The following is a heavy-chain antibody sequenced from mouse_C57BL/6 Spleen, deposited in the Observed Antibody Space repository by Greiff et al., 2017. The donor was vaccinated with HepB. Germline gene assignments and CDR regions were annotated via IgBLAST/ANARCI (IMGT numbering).Heavy chain of an antibody. CDR3: ARGEGFITTVWGY. D-gene: IGHD1-1*01. CDR2: IYPGDGDT. Sequence: VQLQQSGAELVKPGASVKISCKASGCAFSSYWMNWVKQRPGKGLEWIGQIYPGDGDTNYNGKFKGKATLTADKSSSTAYMQLSSLTSEDSAVYFCARGEGFITTVWGYWGQGTTLTVSS. CDR1: GCAFSSYW. J-gene: IGHJ2*01. V-gene: IGHV1-80*01.